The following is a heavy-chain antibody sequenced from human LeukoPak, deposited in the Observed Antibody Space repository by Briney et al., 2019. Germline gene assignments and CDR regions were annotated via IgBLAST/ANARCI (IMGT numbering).Heavy chain of an antibody. J-gene: IGHJ3*02. V-gene: IGHV3-48*04. D-gene: IGHD3-10*01. CDR1: GFTFSNYS. CDR2: ISSSSSTI. Sequence: GGSLRLSCAASGFTFSNYSMNWVRQAPGKGLEWVSYISSSSSTIHYADSVKGRFTISRDNAKKLLYLQMNSLRAEDTAVYYCARDIGVIRDDAFDIWGQGTMVTVSS. CDR3: ARDIGVIRDDAFDI.